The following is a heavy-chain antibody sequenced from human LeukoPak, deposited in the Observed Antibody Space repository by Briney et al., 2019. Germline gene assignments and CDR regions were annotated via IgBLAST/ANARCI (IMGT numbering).Heavy chain of an antibody. CDR1: GFTFSTFS. CDR3: ARGEQEMATMSIDY. Sequence: GGSLRLSCAASGFTFSTFSMNWVRQAPGKGLEWVSYISSLGSTIYYADSVKGRFTIFRDNAKNSLYLQMDGLRAEDTAVYYCARGEQEMATMSIDYWGQGTLVTVSS. CDR2: ISSLGSTI. D-gene: IGHD5-24*01. J-gene: IGHJ4*02. V-gene: IGHV3-48*01.